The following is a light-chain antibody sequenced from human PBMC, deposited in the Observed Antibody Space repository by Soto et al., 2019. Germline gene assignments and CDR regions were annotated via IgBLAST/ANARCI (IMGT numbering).Light chain of an antibody. CDR1: QNINTY. CDR3: QQTSSAPFT. CDR2: DAA. Sequence: DLQMTQSPYSLSAAVGDRVTIACRASQNINTYLNWYQQKPGKAPKLLMFDAASLQSGVPSRFSGSGSRTDFTLTITRLQPEDFATYYCQQTSSAPFTVGPGTKVDIK. J-gene: IGKJ3*01. V-gene: IGKV1-39*01.